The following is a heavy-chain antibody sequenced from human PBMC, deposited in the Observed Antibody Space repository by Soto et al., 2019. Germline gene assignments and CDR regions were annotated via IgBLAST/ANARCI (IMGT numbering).Heavy chain of an antibody. J-gene: IGHJ4*02. CDR1: GDAFTSYG. D-gene: IGHD4-17*01. V-gene: IGHV1-18*01. Sequence: ASVEVSCKACGDAFTSYGISWVRQAPGQGLEWMGWISAYNGNTNYAQKLQGRVTMTTDTSTSTAYMELRSLRSDDTAVYYCASSYGDYGYWGQGTLVTVSS. CDR3: ASSYGDYGY. CDR2: ISAYNGNT.